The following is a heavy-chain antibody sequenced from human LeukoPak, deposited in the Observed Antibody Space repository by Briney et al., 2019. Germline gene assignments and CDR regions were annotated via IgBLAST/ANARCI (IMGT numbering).Heavy chain of an antibody. J-gene: IGHJ6*02. D-gene: IGHD2-21*01. Sequence: GGSLRLSCAASGFTFSSYGMHWVRQAPGKGLEWVAVTSHNGNNKYYGDSVKGRFTIFRDAYKNTVFLQMNELREEDTAVYYCARDRSMRVVGIQTYYGMDVWGQGTTVIVSS. CDR1: GFTFSSYG. CDR3: ARDRSMRVVGIQTYYGMDV. CDR2: TSHNGNNK. V-gene: IGHV3-30*03.